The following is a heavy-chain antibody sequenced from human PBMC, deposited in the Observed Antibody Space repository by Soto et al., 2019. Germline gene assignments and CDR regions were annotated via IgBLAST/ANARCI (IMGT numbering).Heavy chain of an antibody. CDR1: GGSISNYY. Sequence: SETLSLTCTVSGGSISNYYWSWIRQPPGKGLEWIGYIYYTGSTNYNPSLKSRVTISVDTSKNQFSLQLSSVTAADTAVYYCARDYSGGPNWFDPWGQGTLVTVSS. CDR2: IYYTGST. D-gene: IGHD2-15*01. J-gene: IGHJ5*02. V-gene: IGHV4-59*12. CDR3: ARDYSGGPNWFDP.